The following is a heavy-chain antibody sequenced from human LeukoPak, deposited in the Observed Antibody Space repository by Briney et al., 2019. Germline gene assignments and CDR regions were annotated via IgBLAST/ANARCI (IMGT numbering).Heavy chain of an antibody. V-gene: IGHV5-51*01. CDR3: ARHEGDPYMTTVKDWFDP. Sequence: GESLKIYCKGSGYSFTSYWIGWVRQMPGKGLEWMGIMYPGDSDTRYSPSFQGQVTISADKSISTAYLQWSSLKASDTAMYYCARHEGDPYMTTVKDWFDPWGQGTLVTVSS. CDR2: MYPGDSDT. D-gene: IGHD4-17*01. CDR1: GYSFTSYW. J-gene: IGHJ5*02.